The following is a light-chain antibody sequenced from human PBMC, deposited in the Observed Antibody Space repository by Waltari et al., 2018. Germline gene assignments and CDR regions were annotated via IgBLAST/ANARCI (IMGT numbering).Light chain of an antibody. CDR3: QQYGSSPWT. Sequence: EIVLTQSPGTLSLSPGERATLSCRASQSVSSSYLAWYQQKPGQAPRFLSYGASSRATGIPDRFSGSGSGTDFTLTISRLEPEDFAVYYCQQYGSSPWTFGQGTKVEIK. CDR1: QSVSSSY. J-gene: IGKJ1*01. CDR2: GAS. V-gene: IGKV3-20*01.